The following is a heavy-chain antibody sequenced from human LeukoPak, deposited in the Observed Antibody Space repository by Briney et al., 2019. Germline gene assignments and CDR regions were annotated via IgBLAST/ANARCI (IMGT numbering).Heavy chain of an antibody. CDR3: ARGLDILTGYGDA. J-gene: IGHJ5*02. D-gene: IGHD3-9*01. CDR2: INHSGST. Sequence: SETLSLTCAVYGGSFSGYYWSWIRQPPGKGLEWIGEINHSGSTNYNPSLKSRVTLSVDTSKNQFSLKLSSVTAADTAVYYCARGLDILTGYGDAWGQGTLVTVSS. V-gene: IGHV4-34*01. CDR1: GGSFSGYY.